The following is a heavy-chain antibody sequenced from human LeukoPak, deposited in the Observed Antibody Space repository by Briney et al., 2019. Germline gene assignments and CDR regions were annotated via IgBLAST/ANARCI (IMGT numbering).Heavy chain of an antibody. Sequence: GRSLRLSCAASGFTFSSYGMHWVRQAPGKGLEWVAVISYDGSNKYYADSVKGRFTISRDNSKNTLYLQMNSLRAEDTAVYYCARDLRLLTDYVWGATIDYWGQGTLVTVSS. CDR3: ARDLRLLTDYVWGATIDY. J-gene: IGHJ4*02. D-gene: IGHD3-16*01. CDR2: ISYDGSNK. V-gene: IGHV3-30*03. CDR1: GFTFSSYG.